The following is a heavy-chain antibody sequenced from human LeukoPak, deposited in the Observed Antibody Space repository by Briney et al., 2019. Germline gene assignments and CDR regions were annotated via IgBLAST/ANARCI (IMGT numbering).Heavy chain of an antibody. CDR1: GFTFSGYY. CDR2: IISSGTNI. CDR3: VRLTLDTVYPYYYYMDV. D-gene: IGHD2-2*02. J-gene: IGHJ6*03. Sequence: GGSLRLSCAASGFTFSGYYVSWIRHAPGKGLEWVSYIISSGTNIYYADSVKGRFTISRDNAKNPLYLQMNSLKTEDTAVYYCVRLTLDTVYPYYYYMDVWGKGTTVTVSS. V-gene: IGHV3-11*01.